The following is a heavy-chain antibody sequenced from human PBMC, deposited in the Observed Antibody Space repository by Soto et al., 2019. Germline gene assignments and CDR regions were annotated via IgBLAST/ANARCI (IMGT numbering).Heavy chain of an antibody. CDR3: AREHNWNRDCYYYGIDV. J-gene: IGHJ6*02. D-gene: IGHD1-20*01. CDR1: GGTFSSYS. V-gene: IGHV1-69*01. Sequence: QVQLVQAGAEVKKPGSSVKVSCKASGGTFSSYSISWVRQPPGQGLEWMGGNIPIFGTANYAQKFRGRVTITADESTSTAYMELSSLRSEDTAVYYCAREHNWNRDCYYYGIDVWGQGTTVNVFS. CDR2: NIPIFGTA.